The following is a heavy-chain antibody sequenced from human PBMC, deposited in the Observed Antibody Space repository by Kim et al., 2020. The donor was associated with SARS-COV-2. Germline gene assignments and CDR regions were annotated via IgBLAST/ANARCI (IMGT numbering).Heavy chain of an antibody. CDR3: ARHSSASGYNAFDI. V-gene: IGHV4-59*08. J-gene: IGHJ3*02. Sequence: SETLSLTCTASGGSISSYYWSWIRQPPGKGLEWIGYIYYSGNTNYNPSLESRVTISVDTSKNQFSLRLSSGTAADTALYYCARHSSASGYNAFDIWGHGT. CDR1: GGSISSYY. D-gene: IGHD1-1*01. CDR2: IYYSGNT.